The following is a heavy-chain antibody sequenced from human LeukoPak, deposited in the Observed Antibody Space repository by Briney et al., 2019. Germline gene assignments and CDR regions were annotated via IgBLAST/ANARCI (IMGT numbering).Heavy chain of an antibody. J-gene: IGHJ4*02. CDR3: ARESRTSNY. Sequence: AGGSLRLSCAASGFTVSSNYMRWVRQAPGKGLEWVSVIYSGGSTYYADSVKGRFTISRENYKNTLYLQMNNLRAEDTAVYYCARESRTSNYWGQGTLVTVSS. V-gene: IGHV3-66*02. CDR2: IYSGGST. CDR1: GFTVSSNY.